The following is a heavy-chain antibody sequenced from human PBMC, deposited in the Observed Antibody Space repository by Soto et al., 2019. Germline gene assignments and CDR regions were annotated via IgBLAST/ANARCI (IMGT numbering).Heavy chain of an antibody. Sequence: PSETLSLTCAVYGGSFSGYYWSWIRQPPGKGLEWIGEINHSGSTNYNPSLESRVTISVDTSKNQFSLKLSSVTAADTAVYYCARGGIIAAAGRFDYWGQGTLVTVSS. D-gene: IGHD6-13*01. V-gene: IGHV4-34*01. CDR1: GGSFSGYY. CDR3: ARGGIIAAAGRFDY. CDR2: INHSGST. J-gene: IGHJ4*02.